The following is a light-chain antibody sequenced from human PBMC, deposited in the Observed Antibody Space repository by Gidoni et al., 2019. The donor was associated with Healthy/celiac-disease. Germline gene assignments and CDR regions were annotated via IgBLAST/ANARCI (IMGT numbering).Light chain of an antibody. CDR2: GNS. Sequence: QSVLTQPPSVSVAPVQRVTISCTGSSSNIGACYDVHWYQQLPGTAPKLLIYGNSNRPSGVPDRFSGSKSGTSASLAITGLQAEDEADYYCQSYDSSLSGSVFGGGTKLTVL. CDR1: SSNIGACYD. CDR3: QSYDSSLSGSV. J-gene: IGLJ2*01. V-gene: IGLV1-40*01.